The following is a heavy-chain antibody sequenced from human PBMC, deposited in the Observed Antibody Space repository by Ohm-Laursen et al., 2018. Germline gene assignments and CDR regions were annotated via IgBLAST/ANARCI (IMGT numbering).Heavy chain of an antibody. D-gene: IGHD3-10*01. Sequence: SETLSLTCTVSGGSISSSSYYWGWIRQPPGKGLEWIGSIYYSGSTYYNPSLKSRVTISVDTPKNQFSLKLSSVTAADTAVYYCARLATEVRGVTFDYWGQGTLVTVSS. CDR3: ARLATEVRGVTFDY. V-gene: IGHV4-39*01. CDR1: GGSISSSSYY. CDR2: IYYSGST. J-gene: IGHJ4*02.